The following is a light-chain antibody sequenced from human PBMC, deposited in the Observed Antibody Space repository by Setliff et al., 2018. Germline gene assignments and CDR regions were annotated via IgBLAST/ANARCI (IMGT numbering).Light chain of an antibody. J-gene: IGLJ1*01. CDR3: CSYAGSGTYV. Sequence: QSALTQPPSVSGSPGQSVTISCTGTSSDVGAYKSVSWYQQSPGTAPRLMIYEVNNRPSGVPDRFSGSKSGNTASLTISGLQAEDESDYYCCSYAGSGTYVFGIGTKVTV. CDR2: EVN. V-gene: IGLV2-18*02. CDR1: SSDVGAYKS.